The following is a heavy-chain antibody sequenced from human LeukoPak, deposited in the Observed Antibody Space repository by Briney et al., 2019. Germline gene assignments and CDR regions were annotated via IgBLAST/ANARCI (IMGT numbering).Heavy chain of an antibody. CDR3: ARHVSTIGESFFDY. J-gene: IGHJ4*02. V-gene: IGHV4-39*01. Sequence: PSETLSLTCTVSGGSISSSSYYWGWIRQPPGKGLEGIGSIYYSGSTYYNPSLKSRVTISVDTSKNQFSLKLSSVTAADTAVYYCARHVSTIGESFFDYWGQGTLVTVSS. D-gene: IGHD2/OR15-2a*01. CDR1: GGSISSSSYY. CDR2: IYYSGST.